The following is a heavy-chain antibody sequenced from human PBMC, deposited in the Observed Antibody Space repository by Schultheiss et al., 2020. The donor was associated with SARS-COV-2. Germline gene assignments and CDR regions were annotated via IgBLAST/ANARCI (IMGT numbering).Heavy chain of an antibody. J-gene: IGHJ4*02. CDR1: GGSINSDY. Sequence: SQTLSLTCTVSGGSINSDYWSWIRQPPGKGLEWIGRIYTSGSTNYNPSLKSRVTISVDTSKNQFSLKLSSVTAADTAVYYCARDSISRRYYYGSGSYSRGNYFDYWGQGTLVTVSS. V-gene: IGHV4-4*07. D-gene: IGHD3-10*01. CDR2: IYTSGST. CDR3: ARDSISRRYYYGSGSYSRGNYFDY.